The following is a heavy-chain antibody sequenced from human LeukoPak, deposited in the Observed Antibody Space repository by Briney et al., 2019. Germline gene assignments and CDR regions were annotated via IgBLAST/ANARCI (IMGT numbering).Heavy chain of an antibody. CDR2: IQNDGNNK. D-gene: IGHD3-16*01. J-gene: IGHJ4*02. CDR3: ARDWGTPSLYLVN. Sequence: GGSMRLSCAASGFTFSSNGMHWVRQAPGKGLEWVAFIQNDGNNKKYADSVKGRFTISRDNSKNTLYLQMNSLRVEDTAVYYCARDWGTPSLYLVNWGQGTLVTVSS. V-gene: IGHV3-30*02. CDR1: GFTFSSNG.